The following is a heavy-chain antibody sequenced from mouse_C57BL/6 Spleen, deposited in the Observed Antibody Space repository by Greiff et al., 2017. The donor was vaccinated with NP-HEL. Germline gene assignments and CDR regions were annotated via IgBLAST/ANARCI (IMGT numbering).Heavy chain of an antibody. V-gene: IGHV14-3*01. J-gene: IGHJ3*01. Sequence: DVKLQESVAELVRPGASVKLSCTASGFNIKNTYMHWVKQRPEQGLEWIGRIDPANGNTKYAPKFQGKATITADTSSNTAYLQLSSLTSEDTAISYYARYDYGSSSWFAYWGQGTLVTVSA. D-gene: IGHD1-1*01. CDR1: GFNIKNTY. CDR2: IDPANGNT. CDR3: ARYDYGSSSWFAY.